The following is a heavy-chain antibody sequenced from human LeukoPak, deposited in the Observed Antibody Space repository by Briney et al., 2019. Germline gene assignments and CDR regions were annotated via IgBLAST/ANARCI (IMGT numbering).Heavy chain of an antibody. D-gene: IGHD1-1*01. J-gene: IGHJ4*02. V-gene: IGHV1-69*13. CDR1: GYTFTGYY. CDR3: AREKSTRTFDY. Sequence: ASVKVSCKASGYTFTGYYMHWVRQAPGQGLEWMGGIIPIFGTANYAQKFQGRVTITADESTSTAYMELSSLRSEDTAVYYCAREKSTRTFDYWGQGTLVTVSS. CDR2: IIPIFGTA.